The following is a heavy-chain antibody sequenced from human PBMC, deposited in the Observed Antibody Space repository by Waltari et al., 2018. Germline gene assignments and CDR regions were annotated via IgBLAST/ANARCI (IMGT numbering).Heavy chain of an antibody. Sequence: QLQLQESGPGLVKPSETLALTCSVSGGSITTNRHYWGWIRQPPGQGLEWIGTIPYNGATSSSPSLRGRLTLSRDTTMNQLSRKLGSVTAADTAVYYCATYIGASVGTAAFDVWGQGTMVTVSS. D-gene: IGHD5-12*01. CDR2: IPYNGAT. V-gene: IGHV4-39*01. J-gene: IGHJ3*01. CDR3: ATYIGASVGTAAFDV. CDR1: GGSITTNRHY.